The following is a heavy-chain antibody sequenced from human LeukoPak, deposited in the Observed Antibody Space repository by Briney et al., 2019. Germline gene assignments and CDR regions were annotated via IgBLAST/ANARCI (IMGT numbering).Heavy chain of an antibody. CDR3: AKDSDGDYVRPSAFDI. CDR2: ISGSGGST. D-gene: IGHD4-17*01. V-gene: IGHV3-23*01. CDR1: GFTFSSYA. Sequence: GGSLRLSCAASGFTFSSYAMSWVRQAPGKGLEGVSAISGSGGSTYYTDTVKGRFTISRDNSKNTLYLQMNSLRAEDTAVYYCAKDSDGDYVRPSAFDIWGQGTMVTVSS. J-gene: IGHJ3*02.